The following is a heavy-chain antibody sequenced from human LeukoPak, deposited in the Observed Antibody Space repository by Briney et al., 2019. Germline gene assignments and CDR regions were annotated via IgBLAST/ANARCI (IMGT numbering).Heavy chain of an antibody. CDR3: ARGQEGYSYGYDFDY. CDR1: GGSLSGYY. Sequence: SETLSLTCAVYGGSLSGYYWSWIRQPPGKGLEWIGEINHSGSTNYNPSLKSRVTISVDTSKNQFSLKLSSVTAADTAVYYCARGQEGYSYGYDFDYWGHGTLVTVSS. V-gene: IGHV4-34*01. D-gene: IGHD5-18*01. CDR2: INHSGST. J-gene: IGHJ4*01.